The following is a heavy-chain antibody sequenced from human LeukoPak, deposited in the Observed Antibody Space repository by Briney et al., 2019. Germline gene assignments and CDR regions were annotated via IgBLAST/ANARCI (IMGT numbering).Heavy chain of an antibody. CDR1: GYSISSGHY. Sequence: PSETLSLTCGGSGYSISSGHYWGWIRQPPGKGLEWIGSIYYSGSTYYNPSLKSRVTISVDTSKNQFSLKLSSVTAADTAVYYCAREPETYYYDTSGYSPPEYYFDYWGQGTLVTVSS. V-gene: IGHV4-38-2*02. CDR3: AREPETYYYDTSGYSPPEYYFDY. D-gene: IGHD3-22*01. J-gene: IGHJ4*02. CDR2: IYYSGST.